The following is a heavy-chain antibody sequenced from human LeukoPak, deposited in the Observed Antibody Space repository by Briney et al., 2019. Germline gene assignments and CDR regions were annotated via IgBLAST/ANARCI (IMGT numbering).Heavy chain of an antibody. CDR3: ARIPLGYSGAYYFDY. D-gene: IGHD5-12*01. CDR2: ISSSGSV. CDR1: RGSISGSIRSYY. V-gene: IGHV4-4*09. J-gene: IGHJ4*02. Sequence: KPSETLSLTCTVSRGSISGSIRSYYWSWLRQPPGKGLEWIGYISSSGSVNDNPSLRSRVTISVDTSKNQFFLNLSSVSAADTAVYYCARIPLGYSGAYYFDYWGQGTPVTVSP.